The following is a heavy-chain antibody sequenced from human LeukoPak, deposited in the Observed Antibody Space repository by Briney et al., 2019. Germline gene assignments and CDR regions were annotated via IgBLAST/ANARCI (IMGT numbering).Heavy chain of an antibody. CDR2: IYYSGST. V-gene: IGHV4-61*01. J-gene: IGHJ3*02. Sequence: SETLSLTCTVSGGSVSSGSYYWSRIRQPPGKGLEWIGYIYYSGSTNYNPSLKSRVTISVDTSKNQFSLKLSSVTAADTAVYYCARDILGSGIINVPYAFDIWGQGTMVTVSS. CDR3: ARDILGSGIINVPYAFDI. D-gene: IGHD3-10*01. CDR1: GGSVSSGSYY.